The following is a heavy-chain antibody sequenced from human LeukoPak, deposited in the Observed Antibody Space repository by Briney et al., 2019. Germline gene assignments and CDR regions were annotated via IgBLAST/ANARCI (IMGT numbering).Heavy chain of an antibody. D-gene: IGHD4-17*01. J-gene: IGHJ6*03. CDR3: ARVAVTVRRGYMDV. CDR2: IYISGST. CDR1: GGSIISYY. V-gene: IGHV4-4*07. Sequence: PSETLSLTCTVSGGSIISYYWSWIRQPAGEGLEWIGRIYISGSTNYNPSLKSRVTMSVDTSKNQFSLKLSSVTAADTAVYYCARVAVTVRRGYMDVWGKGTTVTVSS.